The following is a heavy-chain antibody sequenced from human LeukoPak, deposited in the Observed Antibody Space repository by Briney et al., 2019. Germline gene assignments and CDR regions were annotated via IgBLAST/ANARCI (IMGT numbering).Heavy chain of an antibody. CDR1: GFTLSSYW. J-gene: IGHJ3*02. CDR3: ASGTLTAEDAFDI. CDR2: IKQDGSEK. D-gene: IGHD3/OR15-3a*01. V-gene: IGHV3-7*01. Sequence: GGSLRPSCAASGFTLSSYWMSWVRQAPGKGLEWVANIKQDGSEKYYVDSVKGRFTISRDNAKNSLYLQMNSLRAEDTAVYYCASGTLTAEDAFDIWGQGTMVPVSS.